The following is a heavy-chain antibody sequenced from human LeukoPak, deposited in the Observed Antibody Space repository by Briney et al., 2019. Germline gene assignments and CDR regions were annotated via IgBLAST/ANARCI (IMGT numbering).Heavy chain of an antibody. CDR2: IRFDGRDE. CDR3: AKDKSQVGVDSASTLVDH. D-gene: IGHD2-8*02. J-gene: IGHJ4*02. V-gene: IGHV3-30*02. CDR1: GFTFRSFG. Sequence: GGSLTLSCAATGFTFRSFGMHWVRQAQGKGLEWVAFIRFDGRDEYYVDSLKGRFTISRDNSKNTVYLQMNGLTSEDTALYYCAKDKSQVGVDSASTLVDHWGQGTLVIVSS.